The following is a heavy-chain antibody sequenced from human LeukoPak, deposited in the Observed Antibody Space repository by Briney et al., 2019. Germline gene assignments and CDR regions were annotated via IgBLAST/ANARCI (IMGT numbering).Heavy chain of an antibody. J-gene: IGHJ3*02. Sequence: SESLSLTCTVSGGSTSTYYWSWIRQPPGKGLEWIGYITYSGSTNYNPSLKSRVTMAVDTSKNEFSLKLSPATAADTAVYYCARVGAYAFDIWGQGTMLSVSS. CDR3: ARVGAYAFDI. CDR2: ITYSGST. CDR1: GGSTSTYY. V-gene: IGHV4-59*01.